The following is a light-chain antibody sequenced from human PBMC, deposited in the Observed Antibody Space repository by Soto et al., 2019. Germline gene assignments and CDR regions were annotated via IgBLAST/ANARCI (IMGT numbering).Light chain of an antibody. J-gene: IGLJ2*01. Sequence: QSVLTQPPSMSGAPGQRVTISCAGHSSNIGAGYDVQWYQQLPGTAPKLLMFGTNSRPSGVPDRFSGSKSGTSASLAITGLQAEDEADYYCQAFDSRLSGSVFGGGTQLTVL. CDR1: SSNIGAGYD. CDR3: QAFDSRLSGSV. V-gene: IGLV1-40*01. CDR2: GTN.